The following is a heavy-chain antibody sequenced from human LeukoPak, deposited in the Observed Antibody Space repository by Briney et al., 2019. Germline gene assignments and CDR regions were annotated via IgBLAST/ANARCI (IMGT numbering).Heavy chain of an antibody. V-gene: IGHV4-39*07. CDR2: IHHSGST. Sequence: TSSETLSLTCTVSGGSISSSSYYWGWIRQPPGKGLEWIGEIHHSGSTNYNPSLKSRVTLSVDTSKNQFSLKLNSVTAADTAVYYCARLPRNPRFAWFDAFDIWGQGTMVTVSS. J-gene: IGHJ3*02. CDR1: GGSISSSSYY. CDR3: ARLPRNPRFAWFDAFDI. D-gene: IGHD3-9*01.